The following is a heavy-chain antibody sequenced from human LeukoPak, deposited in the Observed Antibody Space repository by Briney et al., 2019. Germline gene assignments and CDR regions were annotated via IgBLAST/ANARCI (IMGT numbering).Heavy chain of an antibody. CDR2: IIPILGIA. V-gene: IGHV1-69*04. J-gene: IGHJ4*02. CDR1: GGTFSSYA. Sequence: ASVKVSCKASGGTFSSYAISWVRQAPGQGLEWMGRIIPILGIANYAQKFQGRVTITADKSTSTAYMELSSLRSEDTAVYYCARSEMGTFQYFDNWGQGTLVTVSS. CDR3: ARSEMGTFQYFDN. D-gene: IGHD5-24*01.